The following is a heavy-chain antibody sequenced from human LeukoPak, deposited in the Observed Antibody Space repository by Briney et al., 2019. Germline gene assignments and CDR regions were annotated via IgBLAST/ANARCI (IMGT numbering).Heavy chain of an antibody. CDR3: ARRFADNGLFAFDL. D-gene: IGHD2-8*01. CDR2: IYPDDSHT. Sequence: GESLKTSCRGSQYSFTSYSIGWVRQLPGKGLEWMGIIYPDDSHTRYNPSFQGQVTISADKSSNTAYLQWSSLKASDTAMYYCARRFADNGLFAFDLWGQGTTVTVSS. V-gene: IGHV5-51*01. CDR1: QYSFTSYS. J-gene: IGHJ3*01.